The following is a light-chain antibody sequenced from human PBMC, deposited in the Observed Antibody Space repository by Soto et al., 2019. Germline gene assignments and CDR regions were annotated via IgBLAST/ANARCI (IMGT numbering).Light chain of an antibody. J-gene: IGLJ2*01. CDR2: GVS. CDR3: SSYTSRSTLV. CDR1: SSDVGGYNY. V-gene: IGLV2-14*01. Sequence: QSVLTQPASVSGSPGQSITISCTGTSSDVGGYNYVSWYQQHPGKAPKLMIYGVSDRPSGVSSRFSGSKSGNTASLTISGLQAEDEADYYCSSYTSRSTLVFGGGTKLTVL.